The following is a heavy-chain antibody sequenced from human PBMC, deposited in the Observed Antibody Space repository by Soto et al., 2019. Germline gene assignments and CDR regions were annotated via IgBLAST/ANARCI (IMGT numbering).Heavy chain of an antibody. CDR3: ARELYCSGGSGRDY. D-gene: IGHD2-15*01. Sequence: VASVKVSCKASGGTFSSYAISWVRQAPGEGLEWMGGIIPIFGTANYAQKFQGRVTITADESTSTAYMELSSLRSEDTAVYYCARELYCSGGSGRDYWGQGTLGTSPQ. CDR1: GGTFSSYA. J-gene: IGHJ4*02. V-gene: IGHV1-69*13. CDR2: IIPIFGTA.